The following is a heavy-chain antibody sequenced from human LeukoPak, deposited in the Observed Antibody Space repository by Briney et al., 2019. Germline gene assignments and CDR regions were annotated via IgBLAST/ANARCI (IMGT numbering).Heavy chain of an antibody. V-gene: IGHV3-53*01. J-gene: IGHJ4*02. Sequence: GGSLRLSCAASGFTVSSNYMSWVRQAPGKGLEWVSVIYSGGNTYYADSVKGRFTISRDNSKNTLYLQMNSLRAEDTAVYYCARAGCSGGNCYYSFDYWGQGTLVIVSS. CDR1: GFTVSSNY. CDR2: IYSGGNT. CDR3: ARAGCSGGNCYYSFDY. D-gene: IGHD2-15*01.